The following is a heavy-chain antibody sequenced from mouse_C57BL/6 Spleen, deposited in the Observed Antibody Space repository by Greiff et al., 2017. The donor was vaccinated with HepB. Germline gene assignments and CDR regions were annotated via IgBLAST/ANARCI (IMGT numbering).Heavy chain of an antibody. CDR2: IDPANGNT. J-gene: IGHJ1*03. D-gene: IGHD1-1*01. CDR3: ARSDYYGSSPYWYFDV. Sequence: EVQLQQSVAELVRPGASVKLSCTASGFNIKNTYMHWVKQRPEQGLEWIGRIDPANGNTKYAPKFQGKATLTADTSSNTAYLQLSSLTSEDTAIYYCARSDYYGSSPYWYFDVWGTGTTVTVSS. V-gene: IGHV14-3*01. CDR1: GFNIKNTY.